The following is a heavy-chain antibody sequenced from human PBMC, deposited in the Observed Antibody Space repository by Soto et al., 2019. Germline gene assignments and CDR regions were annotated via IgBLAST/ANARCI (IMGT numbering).Heavy chain of an antibody. CDR1: GFTFSSYG. J-gene: IGHJ4*02. CDR3: TTAHPDFWSGYIASGLFY. D-gene: IGHD3-3*01. Sequence: QVQLVESGGGVVQPGRSLRLSCAASGFTFSSYGMHWVRQAPGKGLEWVAVISKDGGTKYDADSVKGRFTISRDNSKNTLYLQMNSLKTEDTAVYYCTTAHPDFWSGYIASGLFYWGQGTLVTVSS. CDR2: ISKDGGTK. V-gene: IGHV3-30*03.